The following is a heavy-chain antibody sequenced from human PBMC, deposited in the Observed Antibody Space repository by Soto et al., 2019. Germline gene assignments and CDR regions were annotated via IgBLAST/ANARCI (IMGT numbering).Heavy chain of an antibody. Sequence: SETLSLTCTVSGGSISSGGYYWSWIRQHPGKGLEWIGYIYYRGSTYYNPSLKSRVTISVDTSKNQFSLKLSSVTAADTAVYYCARDTRIFNYYGMDVWGQGTTVTVSS. CDR3: ARDTRIFNYYGMDV. D-gene: IGHD2-15*01. CDR1: GGSISSGGYY. V-gene: IGHV4-31*03. J-gene: IGHJ6*02. CDR2: IYYRGST.